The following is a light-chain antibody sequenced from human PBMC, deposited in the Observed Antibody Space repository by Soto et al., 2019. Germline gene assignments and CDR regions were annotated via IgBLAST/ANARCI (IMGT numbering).Light chain of an antibody. Sequence: EIVLTQSPATLSLSPGERATLSCRASQSVSSYLAWYQQKPGQAPRLLIYDASNRATGIPARFSGSGSGTDFTPTISSLEPEDFAVYYCQQRINCPPTTFGQGTRLEIK. CDR3: QQRINCPPTT. CDR1: QSVSSY. CDR2: DAS. V-gene: IGKV3-11*01. J-gene: IGKJ5*01.